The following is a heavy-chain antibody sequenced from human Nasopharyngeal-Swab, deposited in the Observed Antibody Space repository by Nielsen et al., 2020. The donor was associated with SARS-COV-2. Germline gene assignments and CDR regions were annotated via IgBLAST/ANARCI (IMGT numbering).Heavy chain of an antibody. Sequence: GEALKISWAASGFTFSGSAMHWVRQASGKGLEWVGRIRSKANSYATAYAASVKGRFTISRDDSNNTAYLQMNSLKTEDTAVYYCTRATATTGGDCWGQGTLVTVSS. V-gene: IGHV3-73*01. D-gene: IGHD7-27*01. CDR3: TRATATTGGDC. CDR2: IRSKANSYAT. CDR1: GFTFSGSA. J-gene: IGHJ4*02.